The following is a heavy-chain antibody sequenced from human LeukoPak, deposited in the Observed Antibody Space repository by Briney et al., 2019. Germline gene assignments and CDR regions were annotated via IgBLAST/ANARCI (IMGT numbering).Heavy chain of an antibody. D-gene: IGHD2-15*01. J-gene: IGHJ4*02. CDR3: ARSVAGTLDY. CDR2: TYYKSKWNN. CDR1: GDSVSSKSAP. Sequence: SQTLSLTCAISGDSVSSKSAPWNWIRQSPSRGLEWLGRTYYKSKWNNDYAISVKSRITINPDTSKNQFSLHLNSVTPEDTAVYYCARSVAGTLDYWGQGTLVTVSS. V-gene: IGHV6-1*01.